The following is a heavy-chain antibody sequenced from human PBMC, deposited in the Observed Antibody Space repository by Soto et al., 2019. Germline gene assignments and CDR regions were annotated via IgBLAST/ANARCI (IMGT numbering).Heavy chain of an antibody. CDR1: GFTFSSYG. Sequence: QVQLVESGGGVVQPGRSLRLSCAASGFTFSSYGMHWVRQAPGKGLEWVAVIWYDGSNKYYADSVKGRFTISRDNSKNTLYLQMNSLRAEDTAVYYCARDADQMELWMIDYYYYGMDVWGQGTTVTVSS. CDR3: ARDADQMELWMIDYYYYGMDV. D-gene: IGHD5-18*01. CDR2: IWYDGSNK. V-gene: IGHV3-33*01. J-gene: IGHJ6*02.